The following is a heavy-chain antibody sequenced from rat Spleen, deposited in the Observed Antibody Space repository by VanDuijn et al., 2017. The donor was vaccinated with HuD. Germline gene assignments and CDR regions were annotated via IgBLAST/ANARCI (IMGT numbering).Heavy chain of an antibody. Sequence: QVQLKESGPGLVQPSQTLSLTCTVSGLSLSINSVSWIRQPPGKGLEWMGVIWGNGGTDYNSAIKSRLSINRDTSKSQVFLKMNSLQSEDTAMYFCARAPGNGYVMDAWGQGASVTVSS. V-gene: IGHV2-47*01. CDR3: ARAPGNGYVMDA. CDR1: GLSLSINS. D-gene: IGHD5-1*01. CDR2: IWGNGGT. J-gene: IGHJ4*01.